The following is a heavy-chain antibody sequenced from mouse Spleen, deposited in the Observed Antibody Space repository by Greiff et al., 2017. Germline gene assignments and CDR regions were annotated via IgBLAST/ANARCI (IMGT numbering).Heavy chain of an antibody. D-gene: IGHD2-2*01. V-gene: IGHV1-82*01. Sequence: QVQLQQSGPDLVNPGASVKFSCKASGYAFSSSWMNWVKQRPGKGLEWIGRIYPGDGDTNYTGKFKGKATLTADRSSSTAYMQLSSLTSEDSAVYFCARGGYGYDSYFSMDYWGQGTSVTVSS. J-gene: IGHJ4*01. CDR2: IYPGDGDT. CDR1: GYAFSSSW. CDR3: ARGGYGYDSYFSMDY.